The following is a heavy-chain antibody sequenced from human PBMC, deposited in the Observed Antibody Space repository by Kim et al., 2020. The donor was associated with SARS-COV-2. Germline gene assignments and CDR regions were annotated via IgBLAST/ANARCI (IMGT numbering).Heavy chain of an antibody. D-gene: IGHD3-16*01. CDR2: GSKT. Sequence: GSKTYYEDSGKSLFTISRDNSKNMVYLQMDGLRDEDTAVYYCAGAWGSWGQGTLVTVSS. CDR3: AGAWGS. V-gene: IGHV3-30-3*01. J-gene: IGHJ5*02.